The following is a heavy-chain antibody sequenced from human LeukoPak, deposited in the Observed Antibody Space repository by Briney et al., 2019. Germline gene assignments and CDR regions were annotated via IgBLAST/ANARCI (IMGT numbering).Heavy chain of an antibody. CDR3: ARVLRDASGYYDY. J-gene: IGHJ4*02. Sequence: PGGSLRLSCAASGFTFSSYAMHWVRQAPGKGLEYVSAISIHGGDTYYANSVKGRFTISRDNSKNTLYLQMGSLRAEDMAVYYCARVLRDASGYYDYWGQRTLVTVSS. V-gene: IGHV3-64*01. CDR2: ISIHGGDT. D-gene: IGHD3-22*01. CDR1: GFTFSSYA.